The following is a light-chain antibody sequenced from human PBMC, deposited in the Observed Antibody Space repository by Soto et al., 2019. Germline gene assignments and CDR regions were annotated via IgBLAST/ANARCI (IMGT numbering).Light chain of an antibody. CDR3: QQYGSTPLT. J-gene: IGKJ4*01. CDR1: QSVKNNY. V-gene: IGKV3-20*01. Sequence: EIVLKQSPDTLSLSTGERATLSCRASQSVKNNYLAWYQQKPGQPPRFLIYDASSRATGIPDRFSGSGSGTDFTLTISRLEPEDFAVYYCQQYGSTPLTFGGGTKV. CDR2: DAS.